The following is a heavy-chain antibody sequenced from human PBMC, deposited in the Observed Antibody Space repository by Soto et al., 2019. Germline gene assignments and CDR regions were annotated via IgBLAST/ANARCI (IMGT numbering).Heavy chain of an antibody. CDR3: AKLPRAVQLWLYGFDY. J-gene: IGHJ4*02. V-gene: IGHV3-23*01. D-gene: IGHD5-18*01. CDR1: VFTFSSDA. Sequence: PWWSLRLSCAASVFTFSSDAMSWFRQAPGKGLEWVSAISGSGGSTYYADSVKGRFTISRDNSKNTLYLQMNSLRAEDTAVYYCAKLPRAVQLWLYGFDYWGQGTLVTVPQ. CDR2: ISGSGGST.